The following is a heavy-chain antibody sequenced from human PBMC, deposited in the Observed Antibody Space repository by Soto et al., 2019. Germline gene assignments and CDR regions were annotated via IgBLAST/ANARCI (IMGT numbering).Heavy chain of an antibody. V-gene: IGHV4-39*01. CDR2: IYYSGST. Sequence: SETLSLTCTVSGGSISSSSYYWGWIRQPPGKGLEWIGSIYYSGSTYYNPSLKSRVTISVDTSKNQFSLKLSSVTAADTAVYYCARHVIGGELFDYWGQGTLVTVSS. D-gene: IGHD1-26*01. CDR1: GGSISSSSYY. CDR3: ARHVIGGELFDY. J-gene: IGHJ4*02.